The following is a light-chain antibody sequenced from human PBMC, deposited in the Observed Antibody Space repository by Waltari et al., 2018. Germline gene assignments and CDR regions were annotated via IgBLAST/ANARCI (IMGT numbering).Light chain of an antibody. J-gene: IGKJ4*01. V-gene: IGKV1-12*01. CDR2: AAS. Sequence: DIQMTQSPSSLSASVGDRVTIPCRASQTISSFLGWYQQTPGKAPNLLIFAASTLQSGVPSRFSGSGSGTDFTLTISSLQPEDVATYYCQEANSFPLTFGGGTKVEI. CDR1: QTISSF. CDR3: QEANSFPLT.